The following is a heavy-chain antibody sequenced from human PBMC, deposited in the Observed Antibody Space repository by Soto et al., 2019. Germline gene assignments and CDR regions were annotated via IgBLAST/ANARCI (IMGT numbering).Heavy chain of an antibody. Sequence: QVQLVQSGAEVKKPGASVKVTCKASAYTFTSYGITWVRQAPGQGLEWVGWISAYNGNSNYAQKYEGRVTMTPDTSTSTAYMELSSLRSDDTAVYYCARIADCSTTSCSFPSRFHVRGYYSYYGLDVWGQGTTVTVSS. V-gene: IGHV1-18*04. CDR3: ARIADCSTTSCSFPSRFHVRGYYSYYGLDV. J-gene: IGHJ6*02. CDR1: AYTFTSYG. CDR2: ISAYNGNS. D-gene: IGHD2-2*01.